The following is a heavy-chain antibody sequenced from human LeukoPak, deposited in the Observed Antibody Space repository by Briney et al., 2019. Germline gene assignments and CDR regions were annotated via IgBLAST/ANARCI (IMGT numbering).Heavy chain of an antibody. D-gene: IGHD5-18*01. CDR2: ISAYNGNT. V-gene: IGHV1-18*04. Sequence: ASVKVSCKASGYTFTGYYIHWVRQAPGQGLEWMGWISAYNGNTRYAQKLQGRVTMTTDSSTSTAYMELGRLRSDDTAVYYCARGTQAMVPRFDPWGQGTLVTVSS. CDR1: GYTFTGYY. CDR3: ARGTQAMVPRFDP. J-gene: IGHJ5*02.